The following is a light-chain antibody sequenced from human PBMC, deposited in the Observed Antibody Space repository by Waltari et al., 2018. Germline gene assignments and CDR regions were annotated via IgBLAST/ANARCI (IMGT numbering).Light chain of an antibody. J-gene: IGKJ1*01. V-gene: IGKV1-5*03. CDR3: QQYNSYWT. Sequence: DIQMTQPPPTLSASVGDRVTITSRASQSISSRLAWYQQQPGKAPKLLIYKASSLESGVPSRFSGSGSGTEFTLTISSLQPDDFATYYCQQYNSYWTFGQGTKVEIK. CDR2: KAS. CDR1: QSISSR.